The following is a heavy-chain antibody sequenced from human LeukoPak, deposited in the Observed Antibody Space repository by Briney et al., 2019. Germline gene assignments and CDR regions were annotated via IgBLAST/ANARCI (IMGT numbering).Heavy chain of an antibody. J-gene: IGHJ4*02. Sequence: GGSLRLSCVASEYTFSNYAMSWVRQAPGKGLEWVSSIDSGGGSTYYADSVKGRFTISRDNSKNTLYLQMNSLRAEDTAIYYCASADSSGYRYYWGQGTLVTVSS. V-gene: IGHV3-23*01. CDR2: IDSGGGST. D-gene: IGHD3-22*01. CDR1: EYTFSNYA. CDR3: ASADSSGYRYY.